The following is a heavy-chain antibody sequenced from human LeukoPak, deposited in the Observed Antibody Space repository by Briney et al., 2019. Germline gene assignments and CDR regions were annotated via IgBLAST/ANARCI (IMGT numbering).Heavy chain of an antibody. CDR1: GGSISSSSYY. V-gene: IGHV4-39*07. CDR3: ARGKRAGIAVAANNWFDP. D-gene: IGHD6-19*01. Sequence: SETLSLTCTVSGGSISSSSYYWGWIRQPPGMGLEWIGSIYYSGSTYYNPSLKSRVTISVDTSKNQFSLKLSSVTAADTAVYYCARGKRAGIAVAANNWFDPWGQGTLVTVSS. J-gene: IGHJ5*02. CDR2: IYYSGST.